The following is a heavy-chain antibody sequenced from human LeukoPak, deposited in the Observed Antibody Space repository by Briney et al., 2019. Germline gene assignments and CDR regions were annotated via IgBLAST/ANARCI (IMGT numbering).Heavy chain of an antibody. CDR1: GDSVSSNSAA. Sequence: SQTLSLTCAISGDSVSSNSAAWNWIRQSPSRGLEWLGRTYYRSKWYNDYAVSVKSRITINPDTSKNPFSLQLNSVTPEDTAVYYCVSSSWCPNWFDPWGQGTLVTVSS. J-gene: IGHJ5*02. CDR3: VSSSWCPNWFDP. D-gene: IGHD6-13*01. CDR2: TYYRSKWYN. V-gene: IGHV6-1*01.